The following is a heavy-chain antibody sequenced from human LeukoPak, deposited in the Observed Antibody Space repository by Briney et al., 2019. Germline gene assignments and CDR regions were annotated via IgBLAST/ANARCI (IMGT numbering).Heavy chain of an antibody. CDR2: IYYSGST. D-gene: IGHD3-10*01. CDR1: GGSISSYY. J-gene: IGHJ4*02. CDR3: AIETYYGSGSYYND. V-gene: IGHV4-59*01. Sequence: SETLSLTCTVSGGSISSYYWSWIRQPPGKGLEWIGYIYYSGSTNYNPSLKSRVTISVDTSKNQFSLKLSSVTAAGTAVYYCAIETYYGSGSYYNDWGQGTLVTVSS.